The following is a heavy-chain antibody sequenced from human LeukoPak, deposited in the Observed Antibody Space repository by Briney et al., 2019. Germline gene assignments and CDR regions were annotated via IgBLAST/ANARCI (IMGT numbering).Heavy chain of an antibody. CDR1: GFTFRSYG. V-gene: IGHV3-23*01. CDR2: ISGSGDDT. J-gene: IGHJ6*03. D-gene: IGHD5-24*01. CDR3: AKGSRDGYRASYYMDV. Sequence: PGGSLRLSCAASGFTFRSYGMSWVRQAPGKGLEWVSAISGSGDDTYYADSVKGRFTISRDNSKNTLYLQMNSLRAEDTAVYYCAKGSRDGYRASYYMDVWGKGTTVTISS.